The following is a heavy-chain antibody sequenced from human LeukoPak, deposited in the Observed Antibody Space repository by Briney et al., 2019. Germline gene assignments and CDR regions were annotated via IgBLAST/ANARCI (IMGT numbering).Heavy chain of an antibody. D-gene: IGHD2-21*02. J-gene: IGHJ4*02. V-gene: IGHV1-18*01. CDR1: GYTFTSYG. Sequence: GASVKVSCKASGYTFTSYGISWVRQAPGQGLEWMGWISAYNGNTNYAQKFQGRVTITADKSTSTAYMELSSLRSEDTAVYYCASHNCGGDCYSLPHDYWGQGTLVTVSS. CDR2: ISAYNGNT. CDR3: ASHNCGGDCYSLPHDY.